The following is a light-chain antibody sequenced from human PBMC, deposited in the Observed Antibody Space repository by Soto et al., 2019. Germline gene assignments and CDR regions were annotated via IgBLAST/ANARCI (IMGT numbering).Light chain of an antibody. CDR2: AAS. V-gene: IGKV1D-12*01. Sequence: DIQMTQSPSSVSASAGARVTITCRASQSISNWLAWYQQKPGTAPKRLSYAASSLQSGVPSRFSGSESGTDFTLTINSLHPEDCATYYCQQPKSFSLITFGQGTLLEIK. CDR1: QSISNW. CDR3: QQPKSFSLIT. J-gene: IGKJ5*01.